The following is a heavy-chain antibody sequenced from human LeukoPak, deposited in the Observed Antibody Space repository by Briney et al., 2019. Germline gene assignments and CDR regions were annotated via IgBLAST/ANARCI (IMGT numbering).Heavy chain of an antibody. Sequence: ASVKVSCKASGYTFTGYYMHWVRQAPRQGLEWMGWINPNSGGTNYAQKFQGRVTMTRDTSITTAYMELSRLRSDDTAVYYCARSLVVATIGEFDYWGQGTLVTVSS. V-gene: IGHV1-2*02. CDR1: GYTFTGYY. J-gene: IGHJ4*02. D-gene: IGHD5-12*01. CDR2: INPNSGGT. CDR3: ARSLVVATIGEFDY.